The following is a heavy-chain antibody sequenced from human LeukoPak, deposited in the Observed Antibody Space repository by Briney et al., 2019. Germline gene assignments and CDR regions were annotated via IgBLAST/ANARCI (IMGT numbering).Heavy chain of an antibody. CDR2: INPSGGST. CDR3: ARVDAEGSGVKYFDY. CDR1: GYTVTNYY. D-gene: IGHD3-10*01. Sequence: ASVKVSCKASGYTVTNYYMHWVRQAPGQGLEWMGIINPSGGSTSYAQKFQGRVTMTRDTSTSTVYMELSSLRSEDTAVYFCARVDAEGSGVKYFDYWGQGTLVTVSS. V-gene: IGHV1-46*01. J-gene: IGHJ4*02.